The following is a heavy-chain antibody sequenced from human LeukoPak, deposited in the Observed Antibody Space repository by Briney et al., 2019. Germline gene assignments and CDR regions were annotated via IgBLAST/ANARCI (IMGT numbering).Heavy chain of an antibody. J-gene: IGHJ4*02. CDR1: GFTFSSYG. CDR3: ARDHDYERFGY. D-gene: IGHD4-17*01. CDR2: IWYDGSNK. Sequence: GGSLRLSCAASGFTFSSYGMHWVRQAPGKGLEWVAVIWYDGSNKYYADSVKGRFTISRDNSKNTLYLQMNSLRAEDTAVYYCARDHDYERFGYWGQGTLVTVSS. V-gene: IGHV3-33*01.